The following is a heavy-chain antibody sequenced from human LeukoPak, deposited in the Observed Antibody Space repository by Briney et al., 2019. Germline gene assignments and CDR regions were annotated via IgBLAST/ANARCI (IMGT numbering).Heavy chain of an antibody. D-gene: IGHD2-2*01. V-gene: IGHV4-59*01. CDR3: ARALCSSTSCYYYYGMDV. CDR1: GGSISSYY. J-gene: IGHJ6*04. CDR2: IYYSGST. Sequence: SETLSLTCTVSGGSISSYYWSWIWQPPGKGLEWIGYIYYSGSTNYNPSLKSRVTISVDTSKNQFSLKLSSVTAADTAVYYCARALCSSTSCYYYYGMDVWGKGTTVTVSS.